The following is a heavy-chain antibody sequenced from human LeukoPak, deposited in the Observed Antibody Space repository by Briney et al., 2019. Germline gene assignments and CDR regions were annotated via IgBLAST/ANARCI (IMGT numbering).Heavy chain of an antibody. CDR1: GFTFSSYE. Sequence: GGSLRLSCAASGFTFSSYEMNWVRQAPGEGLEWVSYISSSGSTIYYADSVKGRFTISRDNAKNSLYLQMNSLRAEDTAVYYCAREDDFWSGSAFDYWGQGTLVTVSS. CDR2: ISSSGSTI. CDR3: AREDDFWSGSAFDY. J-gene: IGHJ4*02. D-gene: IGHD3-3*01. V-gene: IGHV3-48*03.